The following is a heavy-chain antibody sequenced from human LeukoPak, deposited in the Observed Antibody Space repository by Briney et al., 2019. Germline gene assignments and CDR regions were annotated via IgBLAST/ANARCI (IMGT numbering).Heavy chain of an antibody. CDR2: ISAYNGNT. J-gene: IGHJ5*02. V-gene: IGHV1-18*01. CDR3: AREGYYDSSGYLPT. CDR1: GYTFTSCG. D-gene: IGHD3-22*01. Sequence: ASVKVSCKASGYTFTSCGITWVRQAPGQGLEWMGWISAYNGNTNYAQKFQGRVTMTTDTSTSTAYMELRSLRSDDTAVYYCAREGYYDSSGYLPTWGQGTLVTVSS.